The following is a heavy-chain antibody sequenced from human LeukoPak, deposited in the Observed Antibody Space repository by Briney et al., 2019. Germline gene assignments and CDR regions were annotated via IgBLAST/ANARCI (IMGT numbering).Heavy chain of an antibody. CDR1: GFTFSSYA. Sequence: GGSLRLSCAASGFTFSSYAISWVRQAPGQGLEWMGRIIPILGIANYAQKFQGRVTITADKSTSTAYMELSSLRSEDTAVYYCVKNPGLYVWGSYRSEYYFDYWGQGTLVTVSS. CDR2: IIPILGIA. CDR3: VKNPGLYVWGSYRSEYYFDY. D-gene: IGHD3-16*02. V-gene: IGHV1-69*04. J-gene: IGHJ4*02.